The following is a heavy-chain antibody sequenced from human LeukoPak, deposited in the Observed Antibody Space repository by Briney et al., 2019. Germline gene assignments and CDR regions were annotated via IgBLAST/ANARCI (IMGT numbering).Heavy chain of an antibody. V-gene: IGHV4-4*02. J-gene: IGHJ1*01. CDR3: VANGWYSLEH. D-gene: IGHD6-19*01. Sequence: SGTLSPTCAVSGGSISSTNWWSWVRQPPRKGLEWIGEIYHSGNTNYNPSLKSRVTLSVDKSKNQLSLKVNSVTAADTAVYYCVANGWYSLEHCGQGTLVIVSS. CDR2: IYHSGNT. CDR1: GGSISSTNW.